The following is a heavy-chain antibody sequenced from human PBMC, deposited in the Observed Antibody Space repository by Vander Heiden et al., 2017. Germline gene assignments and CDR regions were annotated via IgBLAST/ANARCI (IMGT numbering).Heavy chain of an antibody. CDR2: ISYDGSNK. Sequence: QVQLVESGGGVAQPGRSLRLSCAASGSIFNDPGMHWVRQAPGRGLEWLAFISYDGSNKYYADSVKGRFTISRDNSKNTLYLEIDTLRAADTAVYYCASGAGGATHYSYYFGVAVWGQGTTVTVSS. CDR1: GSIFNDPG. J-gene: IGHJ6*02. CDR3: ASGAGGATHYSYYFGVAV. D-gene: IGHD1-26*01. V-gene: IGHV3-30-3*01.